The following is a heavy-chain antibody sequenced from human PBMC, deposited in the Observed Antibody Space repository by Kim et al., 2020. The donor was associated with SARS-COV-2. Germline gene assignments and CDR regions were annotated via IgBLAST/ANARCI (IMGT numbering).Heavy chain of an antibody. CDR3: ARPVRGVITYYFDY. V-gene: IGHV3-30*04. D-gene: IGHD3-10*01. J-gene: IGHJ4*02. Sequence: GGSLRLSCAASGFSFSDYSMHWVRQAPGKGLEWVAVISYDGSKTYYADSVKGRFTISRDNSKNTLYLQMNSLRAEDTAVYYCARPVRGVITYYFDYWGQGTLVTVSS. CDR2: ISYDGSKT. CDR1: GFSFSDYS.